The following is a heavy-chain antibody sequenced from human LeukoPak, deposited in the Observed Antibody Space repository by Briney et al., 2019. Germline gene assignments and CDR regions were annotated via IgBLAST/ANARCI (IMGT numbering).Heavy chain of an antibody. V-gene: IGHV1-58*01. CDR2: IVVGSGNT. Sequence: SVKVSCKASGFTFTSSAVQWVRQARGQRLERIGWIVVGSGNTNYAQKFQERVTITRDMSTSTAYMELSSLRSEDTAVYYCAAGFGGIAAAGTFDYWGQGTLVTVSS. J-gene: IGHJ4*02. D-gene: IGHD6-13*01. CDR3: AAGFGGIAAAGTFDY. CDR1: GFTFTSSA.